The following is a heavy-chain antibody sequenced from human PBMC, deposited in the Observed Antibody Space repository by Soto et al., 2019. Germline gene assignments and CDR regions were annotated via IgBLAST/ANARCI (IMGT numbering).Heavy chain of an antibody. CDR1: GFTVSSNY. CDR2: IYSGGST. CDR3: AREGLVVAATYYYYYMDV. D-gene: IGHD2-15*01. Sequence: EVQLVESGGGLVQPGGSLRLSCAASGFTVSSNYMSWVRQAPGKGLEWVSVIYSGGSTYYADSVKGRFTISSDNSKNTLYLQMNSLRAEDTAVYYCAREGLVVAATYYYYYMDVWGKGTTVTVSS. J-gene: IGHJ6*03. V-gene: IGHV3-66*01.